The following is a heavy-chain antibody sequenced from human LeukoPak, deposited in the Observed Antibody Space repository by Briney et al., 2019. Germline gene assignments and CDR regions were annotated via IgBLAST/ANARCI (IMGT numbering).Heavy chain of an antibody. D-gene: IGHD5-24*01. CDR1: SCCFSSYW. Sequence: GESLQISSTAFSCCFSSYWIGWVRQKPGKGLEWMGIIYTGDFDTRDGPSFQGQVTMSVDKSMNTAYLQWSCLEASDTAIYYCARHEGERRDGYNNFDYWGQGTLLTVSS. J-gene: IGHJ4*02. V-gene: IGHV5-51*01. CDR2: IYTGDFDT. CDR3: ARHEGERRDGYNNFDY.